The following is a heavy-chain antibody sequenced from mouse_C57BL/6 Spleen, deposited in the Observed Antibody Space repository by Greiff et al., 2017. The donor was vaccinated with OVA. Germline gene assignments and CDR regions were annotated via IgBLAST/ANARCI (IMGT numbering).Heavy chain of an antibody. CDR1: GYAFTNYL. CDR3: ARCWELGRYFDY. J-gene: IGHJ2*01. D-gene: IGHD4-1*01. CDR2: INPGSGGT. Sequence: VQLQQSGAELVRPGTSVKVSCKASGYAFTNYLIEWVKQRPGQGLEWIGVINPGSGGTNYNEKFKGKATLTADKSSSTAYMQLSSLTSEDSAVDFCARCWELGRYFDYWGQGTTLTVSS. V-gene: IGHV1-54*01.